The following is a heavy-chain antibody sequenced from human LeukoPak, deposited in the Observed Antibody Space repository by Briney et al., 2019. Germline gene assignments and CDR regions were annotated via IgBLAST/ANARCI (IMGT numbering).Heavy chain of an antibody. CDR1: GFTFSSYE. J-gene: IGHJ4*02. V-gene: IGHV3-48*03. CDR3: ARWGDFDWIPLDY. D-gene: IGHD3-9*01. CDR2: ISSSGSTI. Sequence: PGGSLRLSCAASGFTFSSYEMNWVRQAPGKGLEWVSYISSSGSTIYYADSVKGRFTISRDNAKNSLYLQMNSLRAEDTAVYYCARWGDFDWIPLDYWGQGTLVTVSS.